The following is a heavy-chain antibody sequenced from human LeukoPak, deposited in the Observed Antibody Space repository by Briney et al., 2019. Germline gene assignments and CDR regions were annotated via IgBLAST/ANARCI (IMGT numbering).Heavy chain of an antibody. Sequence: GGSLRLSCAASGFTFSSYGMSWVRQAPGKGLEWVSAISGSGGSTYYADSVKGRFTISRDNSKNTLYLQMSSLRAEDTAVYYCAKEGKTVAGTRGFFDYWGQGTLVTVSS. CDR1: GFTFSSYG. CDR2: ISGSGGST. D-gene: IGHD6-19*01. CDR3: AKEGKTVAGTRGFFDY. V-gene: IGHV3-23*01. J-gene: IGHJ4*02.